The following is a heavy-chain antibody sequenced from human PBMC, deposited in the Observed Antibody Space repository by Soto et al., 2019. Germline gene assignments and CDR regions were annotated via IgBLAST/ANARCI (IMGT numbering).Heavy chain of an antibody. D-gene: IGHD2-8*01. J-gene: IGHJ5*02. V-gene: IGHV4-4*02. Sequence: SVTLSLTCAVSGGSISSSNWWSWVRQPPGKGLEWIGEIYHSGSTNYNPSLKSRLTISVDKSKNQFSLKLSSVTAADTAVYYWARDYCTNGVCYNWFDPWGQGTLVT. CDR3: ARDYCTNGVCYNWFDP. CDR1: GGSISSSNW. CDR2: IYHSGST.